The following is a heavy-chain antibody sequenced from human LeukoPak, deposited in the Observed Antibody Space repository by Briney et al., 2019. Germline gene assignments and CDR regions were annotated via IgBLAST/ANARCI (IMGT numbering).Heavy chain of an antibody. CDR1: GYYFNNYW. Sequence: GESLKISCKGSGYYFNNYWITWVRQMPGKGLEWMGIIYPDDSQTRYSPSFQGQVTISADKSIRTAYLQWSSLEASDTAMYYCARATVTKYYYYMDVWGKGTTVTVSS. J-gene: IGHJ6*03. CDR3: ARATVTKYYYYMDV. D-gene: IGHD4-17*01. V-gene: IGHV5-51*01. CDR2: IYPDDSQT.